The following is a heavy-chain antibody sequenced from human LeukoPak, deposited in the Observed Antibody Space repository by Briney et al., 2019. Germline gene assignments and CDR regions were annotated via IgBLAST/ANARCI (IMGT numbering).Heavy chain of an antibody. Sequence: GASVKVSCKASGGTFSSYAISWVRQAPGQGLEWMGGIIPIFGTANYAQKFQGRVTITADESTSTAYMELSSLRSEDTAVYYCAREIHYYDSSGSPVVYFDYWGQGTLVTVSS. CDR1: GGTFSSYA. V-gene: IGHV1-69*13. CDR2: IIPIFGTA. D-gene: IGHD3-22*01. CDR3: AREIHYYDSSGSPVVYFDY. J-gene: IGHJ4*02.